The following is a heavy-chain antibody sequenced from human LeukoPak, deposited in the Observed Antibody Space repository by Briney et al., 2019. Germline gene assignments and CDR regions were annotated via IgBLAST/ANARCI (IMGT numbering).Heavy chain of an antibody. V-gene: IGHV3-74*01. D-gene: IGHD4-23*01. CDR2: IKSDGSSS. CDR1: GFTFSRYFW. CDR3: VRDLDLGGYSSFEY. J-gene: IGHJ4*02. Sequence: PGGSLRLSCAASGFTFSRYFWMHWVRQGPGKGLVWVSRIKSDGSSSTYADSVKGRFTISRDNAKNSLYLQMNTLRAEDTAVYYCVRDLDLGGYSSFEYWGQGTLVTVSS.